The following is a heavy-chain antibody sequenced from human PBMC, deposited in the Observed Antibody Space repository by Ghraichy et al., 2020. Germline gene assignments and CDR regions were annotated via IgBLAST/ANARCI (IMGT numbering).Heavy chain of an antibody. CDR2: IYSGGST. V-gene: IGHV3-53*01. CDR1: GFTVSSNY. D-gene: IGHD6-19*01. J-gene: IGHJ4*02. CDR3: ARFEAAVAGTLGKEDY. Sequence: GGSLRLSCAASGFTVSSNYTSWVRQAPGKGLEWVSVIYSGGSTYYADSVKGRFTISRDNSKNTLYLQMNSLRAEDTAVYYCARFEAAVAGTLGKEDYWGQGTLVTVSS.